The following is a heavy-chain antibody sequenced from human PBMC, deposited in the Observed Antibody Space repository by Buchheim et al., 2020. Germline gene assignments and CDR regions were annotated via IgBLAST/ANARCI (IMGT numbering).Heavy chain of an antibody. V-gene: IGHV3-15*01. Sequence: EVQLVESGGGLVKPGGSLRLYCAASGFTFSNAWMSWVRQAPGKGLEWVGRIKSKTDGGTTDDAAPVKGRFTISRDDSKNKWYLQMNSLKTEDTAVYYCTTDRDYGDYGFDYWGQGTL. CDR3: TTDRDYGDYGFDY. CDR1: GFTFSNAW. D-gene: IGHD4-17*01. CDR2: IKSKTDGGTT. J-gene: IGHJ4*02.